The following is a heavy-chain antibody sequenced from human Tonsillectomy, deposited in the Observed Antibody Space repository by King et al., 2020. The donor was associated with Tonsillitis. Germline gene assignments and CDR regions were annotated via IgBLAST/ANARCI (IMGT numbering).Heavy chain of an antibody. J-gene: IGHJ6*03. D-gene: IGHD1-1*01. V-gene: IGHV3-21*01. CDR2: ISGSSSHI. CDR3: ARKNPTNDPIPSYSNFMNV. Sequence: VQLEESGGGLVKPGGSLRLSCAAYGFNFSSYTLNWVRQAPGKGLEWVSSISGSSSHIFYGDSVKGRCTISRDNAKNSLYLQMNSLRAEDTAVYYCARKNPTNDPIPSYSNFMNVWGKGTTAT. CDR1: GFNFSSYT.